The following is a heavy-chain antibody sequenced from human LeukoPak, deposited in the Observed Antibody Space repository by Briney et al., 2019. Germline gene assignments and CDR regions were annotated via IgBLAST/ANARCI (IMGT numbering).Heavy chain of an antibody. J-gene: IGHJ4*02. CDR1: GGSISSYY. CDR3: ARANPPYYYDSSGYHPAFDY. D-gene: IGHD3-22*01. CDR2: IYYSGST. Sequence: SETLSLTCTVSGGSISSYYWSWIRQPPGKGLEWIGYIYYSGSTNYNPSLKNRVTISVDTSKNQFSLKLSSVTAADTAVYYCARANPPYYYDSSGYHPAFDYWGQGTLVTVSS. V-gene: IGHV4-59*01.